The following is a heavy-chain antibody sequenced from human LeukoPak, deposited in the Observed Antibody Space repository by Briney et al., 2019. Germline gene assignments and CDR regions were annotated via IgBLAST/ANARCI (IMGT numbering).Heavy chain of an antibody. CDR1: GGSISSGSYY. Sequence: SETLSLTCTVSGGSISSGSYYWSWIRQPAGKGLEWIGRIYTSGSTNYNPSLKSRVTISVDTSKNQFSLKLSSVTAADTAVYYCARGSGVGRASFHQQLDYWGQGTLVTVSS. CDR2: IYTSGST. J-gene: IGHJ4*02. D-gene: IGHD6-13*01. CDR3: ARGSGVGRASFHQQLDY. V-gene: IGHV4-61*02.